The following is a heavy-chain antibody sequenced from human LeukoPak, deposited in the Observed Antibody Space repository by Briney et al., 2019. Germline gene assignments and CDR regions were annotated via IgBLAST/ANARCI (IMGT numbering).Heavy chain of an antibody. CDR1: GFTFSDYY. D-gene: IGHD3-10*01. V-gene: IGHV3-11*01. CDR3: ATRFDYYGSGSYPEYFQH. CDR2: ISSSGSTI. Sequence: PGGSLRLSCAASGFTFSDYYMSWIRQAPGKGLEWVSYISSSGSTIYYADSVKGRFTISRDNAKDSLYLQMNSLRAEDTAGYYCATRFDYYGSGSYPEYFQHWGQGTLVTVSS. J-gene: IGHJ1*01.